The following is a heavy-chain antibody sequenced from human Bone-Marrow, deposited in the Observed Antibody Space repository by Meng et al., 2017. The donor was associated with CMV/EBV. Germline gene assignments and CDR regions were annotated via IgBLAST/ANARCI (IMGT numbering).Heavy chain of an antibody. CDR1: GGSIRSSSYY. CDR2: IYYSGST. V-gene: IGHV4-39*07. J-gene: IGHJ6*02. Sequence: SETLCLTCTVSGGSIRSSSYYWGWIRQPPGKGLVCIVSIYYSGSTSYPPSLKSRVTISVDTSTNQFSLKLSSVTAADTAVSYCSTMNPSVVPAASGYYYYYGMDVWGQGTTVTASS. CDR3: STMNPSVVPAASGYYYYYGMDV. D-gene: IGHD2-2*01.